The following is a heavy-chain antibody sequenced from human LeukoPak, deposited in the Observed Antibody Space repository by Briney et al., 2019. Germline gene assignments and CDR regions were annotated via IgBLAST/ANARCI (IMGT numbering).Heavy chain of an antibody. CDR2: VFITGTT. J-gene: IGHJ4*02. Sequence: PSETLSLTCIVAGGSINNYYFSWIRQPAGKGLEWIGRVFITGTTNSNPSLKSRVTMSVDTSKNHLSLRLSSVTAADTAVYYCASSASDGPPGYWGQGTLVTVSS. CDR3: ASSASDGPPGY. V-gene: IGHV4-4*07. D-gene: IGHD5-24*01. CDR1: GGSINNYY.